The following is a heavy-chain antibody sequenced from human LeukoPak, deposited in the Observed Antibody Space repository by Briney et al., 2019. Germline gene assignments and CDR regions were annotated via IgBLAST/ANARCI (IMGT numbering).Heavy chain of an antibody. D-gene: IGHD3-10*01. J-gene: IGHJ4*02. Sequence: PGGSLRLSCAASGFTFSSYEMNWVRQAPGKGLEWVSYISSSGSTIYYADSVKGRFTISRDNAKNSLYLQMNSLRVDDTAVYYCAKDRVDGSGSQFDSWGQGSLVTVSS. V-gene: IGHV3-48*03. CDR2: ISSSGSTI. CDR1: GFTFSSYE. CDR3: AKDRVDGSGSQFDS.